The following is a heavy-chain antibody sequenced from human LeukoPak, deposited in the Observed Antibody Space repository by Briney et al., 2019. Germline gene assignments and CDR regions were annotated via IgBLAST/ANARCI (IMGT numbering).Heavy chain of an antibody. V-gene: IGHV4-39*07. J-gene: IGHJ5*02. CDR3: ARVMNGAARVDP. Sequence: PSETLSLTCTVSGGSISSSSYYWGWIRQPPGKGLEWIGSIYYSGSTYYNPSLKSRVTISVDTSKNQFSLKLSSVTAADTAVYYCARVMNGAARVDPWGQGTLVTVSS. CDR1: GGSISSSSYY. D-gene: IGHD6-6*01. CDR2: IYYSGST.